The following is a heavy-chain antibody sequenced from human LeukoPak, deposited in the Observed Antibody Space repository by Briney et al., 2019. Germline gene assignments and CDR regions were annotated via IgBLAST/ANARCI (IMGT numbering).Heavy chain of an antibody. CDR2: IYHSGST. V-gene: IGHV4-38-2*01. D-gene: IGHD3-9*01. CDR1: GYSISSGYY. CDR3: ARPIPVLRYFDWLSAGAFDI. Sequence: SETLSLTCAVSGYSISSGYYWGWIRQPPGKGLEWIGSIYHSGSTYYNPPLKSRVTISVDTSKNQFSLKLSSVTAADTAVYYCARPIPVLRYFDWLSAGAFDIWGQGTMVTVSS. J-gene: IGHJ3*02.